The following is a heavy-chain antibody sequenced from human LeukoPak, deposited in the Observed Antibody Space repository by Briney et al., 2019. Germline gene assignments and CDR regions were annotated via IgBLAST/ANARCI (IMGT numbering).Heavy chain of an antibody. CDR1: GGSISSYY. V-gene: IGHV4-4*07. D-gene: IGHD3-10*01. Sequence: SETLSLTCTVSGGSISSYYWSWIRQPAGKGLEWLGRISASGSTYYNPSLKSRVTISVDKSKNQFSLKLSSVTAADTAVYYCARDPQYGSGSHEGGYWGQGTLVTVSS. CDR2: ISASGST. J-gene: IGHJ4*02. CDR3: ARDPQYGSGSHEGGY.